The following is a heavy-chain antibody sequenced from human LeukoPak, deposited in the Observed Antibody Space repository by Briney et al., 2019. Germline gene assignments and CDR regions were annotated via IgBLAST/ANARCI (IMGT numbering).Heavy chain of an antibody. V-gene: IGHV4-39*01. CDR3: LRSGYGIDY. CDR1: GGSISSSSYY. CDR2: IYYSGST. Sequence: SETLSLTCTVSGGSISSSSYYWGWIRQPPGKGLEWIGSIYYSGSTYYNPSLKSRVTISVDTSKNQFSLKLSSVTAADTAVYYCLRSGYGIDYWGQGTLVTVSS. J-gene: IGHJ4*02. D-gene: IGHD3-3*01.